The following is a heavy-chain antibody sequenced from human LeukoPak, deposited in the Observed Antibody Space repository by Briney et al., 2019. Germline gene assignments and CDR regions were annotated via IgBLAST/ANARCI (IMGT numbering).Heavy chain of an antibody. D-gene: IGHD3-9*01. Sequence: GESLKISCKGSGYSFTSYWISWVRQMPGKGLEWMGRIDPSDSYTNYSPSFQGHGTISADKSISTAYLQWSSLKASDTAMYYCARLEGDDILTGYYLPMYYFDYWGQGTLVTVSS. CDR1: GYSFTSYW. CDR3: ARLEGDDILTGYYLPMYYFDY. V-gene: IGHV5-10-1*01. CDR2: IDPSDSYT. J-gene: IGHJ4*02.